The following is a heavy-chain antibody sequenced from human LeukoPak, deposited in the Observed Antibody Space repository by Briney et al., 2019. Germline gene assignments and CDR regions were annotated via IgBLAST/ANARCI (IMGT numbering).Heavy chain of an antibody. J-gene: IGHJ4*02. CDR1: GFTVSSHY. V-gene: IGHV3-66*01. CDR2: IYSGGST. D-gene: IGHD6-13*01. CDR3: AKAGSWSLAHYFDY. Sequence: GGSLRLSCAASGFTVSSHYMSWVRQAPGKGLEWVSVIYSGGSTYYADSVKGRFTISRDNSKNTLYLQMNSLRAEDTAVYYCAKAGSWSLAHYFDYWGQGTLVTVSS.